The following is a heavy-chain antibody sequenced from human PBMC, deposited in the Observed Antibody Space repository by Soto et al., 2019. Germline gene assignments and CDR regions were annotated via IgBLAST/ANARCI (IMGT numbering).Heavy chain of an antibody. V-gene: IGHV3-23*01. Sequence: EVQLLESGGGLVQPGGSLRLSCAASGFTFSSYGMSWVRQAPGKGLEWVSSISGGGGSTYYADSVKGQFTISRDNSKNTLYLQVSSLRAEDTAVYYCANRNDYGSGSYFPFDHWGQGTLVTVSS. CDR1: GFTFSSYG. CDR3: ANRNDYGSGSYFPFDH. D-gene: IGHD3-10*01. J-gene: IGHJ4*02. CDR2: ISGGGGST.